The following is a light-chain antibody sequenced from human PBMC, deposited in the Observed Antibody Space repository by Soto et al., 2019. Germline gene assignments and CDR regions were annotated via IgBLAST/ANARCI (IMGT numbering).Light chain of an antibody. CDR1: QSLLRSDGKSS. J-gene: IGKJ2*01. V-gene: IGKV2D-29*02. CDR3: MQRIHLPET. Sequence: DIVMTQTPLSLSVSPGQPASISCKSSQSLLRSDGKSSLYWYLQKPGQSPQLLIYGASTRLSGVPDRFSGSGSGTDFTLKISRVEAEDVGVYYCMQRIHLPETFGQGTKLEIK. CDR2: GAS.